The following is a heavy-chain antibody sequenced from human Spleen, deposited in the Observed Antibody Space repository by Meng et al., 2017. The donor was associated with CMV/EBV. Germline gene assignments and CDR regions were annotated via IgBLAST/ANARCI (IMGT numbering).Heavy chain of an antibody. CDR2: INVDGSTT. CDR3: AGAWTGYYGWFDP. J-gene: IGHJ5*02. V-gene: IGHV3-74*01. CDR1: GFTFSSYW. D-gene: IGHD3/OR15-3a*01. Sequence: CLASGFTFSSYWMHWVRQAPGKGLVWVSRINVDGSTTGYADSVKGRFTISRDNAKNTLYLDMNSLSVEDTGVYYCAGAWTGYYGWFDPWGQGTLVTVSS.